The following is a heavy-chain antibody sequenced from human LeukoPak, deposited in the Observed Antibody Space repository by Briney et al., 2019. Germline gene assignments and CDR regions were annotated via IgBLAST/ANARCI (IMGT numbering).Heavy chain of an antibody. Sequence: GGSLRLSCAASGFIFSTYSMNWVRQAPGKGLEWVSDISSSDSTIYYTDSEKGRFTISRDNAKSSLYLEMNSLRAEDTAVYYCVRASHIVVVTGIPQGYYYYMDVWGKGTTVTVSS. D-gene: IGHD2-21*02. CDR1: GFIFSTYS. CDR3: VRASHIVVVTGIPQGYYYYMDV. CDR2: ISSSDSTI. V-gene: IGHV3-48*04. J-gene: IGHJ6*03.